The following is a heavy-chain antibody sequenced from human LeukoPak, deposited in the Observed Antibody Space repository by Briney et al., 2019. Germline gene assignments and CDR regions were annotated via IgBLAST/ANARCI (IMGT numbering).Heavy chain of an antibody. CDR3: AKQSLSHTLNWFDP. CDR1: EITFSDHY. CDR2: ISYDGSDK. V-gene: IGHV3-30*18. J-gene: IGHJ5*02. Sequence: GGSLRLSCAASEITFSDHYMDWVRQAPGKGLEWVAVISYDGSDKYYADSVKGRFTISRDNSKNTLYLQMNSLRAEDTAVYYCAKQSLSHTLNWFDPWGQGTLVTVSS. D-gene: IGHD6-19*01.